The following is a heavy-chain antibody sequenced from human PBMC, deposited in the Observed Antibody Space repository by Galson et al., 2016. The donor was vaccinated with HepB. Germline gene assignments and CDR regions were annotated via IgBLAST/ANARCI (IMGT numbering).Heavy chain of an antibody. J-gene: IGHJ6*02. V-gene: IGHV3-23*01. CDR1: GFSFSSYA. CDR3: ARLGNPYDSWSGFPYGLDV. D-gene: IGHD3-3*01. Sequence: SLRLSCAASGFSFSSYAMSWVRQAPVRGLEWVSGIGGSGTSALYAGSVKGRFTVSGDNSKNTLYLQMNSLRAADTAVYYCARLGNPYDSWSGFPYGLDVWGQGTTVTVSS. CDR2: IGGSGTSA.